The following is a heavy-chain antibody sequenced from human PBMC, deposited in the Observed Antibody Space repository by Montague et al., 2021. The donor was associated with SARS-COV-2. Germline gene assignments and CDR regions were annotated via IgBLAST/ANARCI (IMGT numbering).Heavy chain of an antibody. CDR1: GGSISSSSYY. CDR2: IYYSGST. CDR3: ARGVPLGYDFWSGYPEIGDFDY. J-gene: IGHJ4*02. V-gene: IGHV4-39*01. D-gene: IGHD3-3*01. Sequence: SETLSLTCTVSGGSISSSSYYWGWIRQPPGKGLEWIGCIYYSGSTYYNLSLKSRVTISVDTSKNQFSLKLSSVTAADTAVYYCARGVPLGYDFWSGYPEIGDFDYWGQGTLVTVSS.